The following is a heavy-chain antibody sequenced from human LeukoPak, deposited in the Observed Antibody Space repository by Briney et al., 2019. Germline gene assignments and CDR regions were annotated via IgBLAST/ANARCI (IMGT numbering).Heavy chain of an antibody. J-gene: IGHJ4*02. Sequence: GGSPRLSCAASGFTFSSYWMHWVRQAPGKGLVWVSRINSDGSSTSYADSVKGRFTISRDNAKNTLYLQMNSLRAEDTAVYYCARQLGVVVPAAKRPFDYWGQGTLVTVSS. CDR1: GFTFSSYW. V-gene: IGHV3-74*01. CDR3: ARQLGVVVPAAKRPFDY. CDR2: INSDGSST. D-gene: IGHD2-2*01.